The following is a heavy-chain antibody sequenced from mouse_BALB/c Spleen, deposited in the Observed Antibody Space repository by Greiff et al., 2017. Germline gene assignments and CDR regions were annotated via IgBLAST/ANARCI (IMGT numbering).Heavy chain of an antibody. D-gene: IGHD2-4*01. Sequence: VQLQQPGAELVKPGASVKLSCKASGYTFTSYWMHWVKQRPGQGLEWIGEINPSNGRTNYNEKFKSKATLTVDKSSSTAYMQLSSLTSEDSAVYYCARGLRRDYYAMDYWGQGTSVTVSS. J-gene: IGHJ4*01. V-gene: IGHV1S81*02. CDR2: INPSNGRT. CDR1: GYTFTSYW. CDR3: ARGLRRDYYAMDY.